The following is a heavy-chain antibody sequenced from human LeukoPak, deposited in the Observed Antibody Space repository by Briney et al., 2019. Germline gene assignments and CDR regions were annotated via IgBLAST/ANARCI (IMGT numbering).Heavy chain of an antibody. D-gene: IGHD2-2*01. J-gene: IGHJ4*02. CDR1: GFTFSNAW. CDR3: TTDTIVVVPAAAYYFDY. Sequence: GGFLRLSCAASGFTFSNAWMSWVRQAPGKGLEWVGRIKSKTDGGTTDYAAPVKGRFTISRDDSKNTLYLQMNSLKTEDTAVYYCTTDTIVVVPAAAYYFDYWGQGTLVTVSS. CDR2: IKSKTDGGTT. V-gene: IGHV3-15*01.